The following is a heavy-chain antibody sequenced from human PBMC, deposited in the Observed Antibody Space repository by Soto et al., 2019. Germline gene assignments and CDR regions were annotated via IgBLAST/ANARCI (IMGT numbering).Heavy chain of an antibody. CDR3: ARGAYNDYSPWFDP. CDR1: GYSFTRHD. J-gene: IGHJ5*02. D-gene: IGHD4-4*01. CDR2: MNPNSGNT. Sequence: QVQLVQSGAEVRKPGASVRVCCKATGYSFTRHDINWLRQAAGQGLEWMGWMNPNSGNTVYADKFQGRVTMTRNTSITTAYIEVTSLKSEDTAVYFCARGAYNDYSPWFDPCGHGTLVTVSS. V-gene: IGHV1-8*01.